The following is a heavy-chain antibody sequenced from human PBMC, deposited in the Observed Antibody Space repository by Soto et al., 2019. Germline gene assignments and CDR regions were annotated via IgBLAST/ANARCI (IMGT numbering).Heavy chain of an antibody. Sequence: PGGSLRLSSAASGFTFSSYSMNWVRQAPGKGLEWVSSISSSSSYIYYADSVKGRFTISRDNAKNSLYLQMNSLRAEDTAVYYCARDNGFRQEWLLGYYGMDVWGQGTTVTVSS. D-gene: IGHD3-3*01. CDR1: GFTFSSYS. CDR2: ISSSSSYI. CDR3: ARDNGFRQEWLLGYYGMDV. V-gene: IGHV3-21*01. J-gene: IGHJ6*02.